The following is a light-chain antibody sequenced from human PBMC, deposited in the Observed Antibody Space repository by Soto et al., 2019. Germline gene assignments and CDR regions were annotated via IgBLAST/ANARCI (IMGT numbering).Light chain of an antibody. CDR3: QQYGSSGT. CDR2: GAS. V-gene: IGKV3-20*01. CDR1: QSVGGN. J-gene: IGKJ1*01. Sequence: DIVLTQSPATLSLSPGERATLSCGASQSVGGNLAWYQQKPGQAPRLLIYGASNRATGIPDRFSGSGSGTDFTLTISRLEPEDFAVYYCQQYGSSGTFGQGTKVDIK.